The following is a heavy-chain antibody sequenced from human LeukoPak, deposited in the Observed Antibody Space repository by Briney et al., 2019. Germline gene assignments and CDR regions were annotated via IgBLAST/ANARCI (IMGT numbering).Heavy chain of an antibody. CDR3: ATSKRLVGAGGEFEI. Sequence: PGGSLRLSCAVSGFTVSSNYMSWVRRAPGKGLEWVAFIRYDGKNTKYHVDSVKGRFTISRDNSRDTVDLQMNSLRTEDTALYYCATSKRLVGAGGEFEIWGQGTMVTVSS. J-gene: IGHJ3*02. V-gene: IGHV3-30*02. D-gene: IGHD1-26*01. CDR2: IRYDGKNTK. CDR1: GFTVSSNY.